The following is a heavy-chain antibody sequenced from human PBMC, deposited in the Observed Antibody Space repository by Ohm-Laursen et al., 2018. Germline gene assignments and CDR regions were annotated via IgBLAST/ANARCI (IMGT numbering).Heavy chain of an antibody. CDR3: AQSIVVVVAATLTTVTTRRWFDP. Sequence: GTLSLTCSVYGGSFSGYYWSWIRQPPGKGLEWIGEINHSGRTKYNPSLKSRVTISVDTSKNQFSLKLSSVTAADTAVYYCAQSIVVVVAATLTTVTTRRWFDPWGQGALVTVSS. CDR2: INHSGRT. V-gene: IGHV4-34*01. D-gene: IGHD2-15*01. CDR1: GGSFSGYY. J-gene: IGHJ5*02.